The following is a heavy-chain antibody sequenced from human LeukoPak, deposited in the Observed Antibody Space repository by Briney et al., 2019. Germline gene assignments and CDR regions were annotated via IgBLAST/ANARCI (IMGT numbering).Heavy chain of an antibody. CDR3: ARARYYDSSGYPVDAFDI. D-gene: IGHD3-22*01. V-gene: IGHV4-34*01. CDR1: GGSFSGYY. CDR2: INHSGST. J-gene: IGHJ3*02. Sequence: PSETLSLTCAVYGGSFSGYYWSWSRQPPGKGREWIGEINHSGSTNYNPSLKSRVTISVDTSKNQFSLKLSSVTAADTAVYYCARARYYDSSGYPVDAFDIWGQGTMVTVSS.